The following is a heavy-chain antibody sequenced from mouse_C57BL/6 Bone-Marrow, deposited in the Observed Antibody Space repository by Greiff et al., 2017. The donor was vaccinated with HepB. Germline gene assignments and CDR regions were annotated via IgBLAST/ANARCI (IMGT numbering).Heavy chain of an antibody. Sequence: VQLQQSGPGLVQPSQSLSITCTVSGFSLTSYGVHWVRQSPGKGLEWLGVIWRGGSTDYNAAFMSRLSLTKDNSKSQVFLKMNSLQADDTAIYYCAKINGSGGYWGQGTLVTVSA. J-gene: IGHJ3*01. CDR3: AKINGSGGY. D-gene: IGHD1-1*01. CDR2: IWRGGST. V-gene: IGHV2-5*01. CDR1: GFSLTSYG.